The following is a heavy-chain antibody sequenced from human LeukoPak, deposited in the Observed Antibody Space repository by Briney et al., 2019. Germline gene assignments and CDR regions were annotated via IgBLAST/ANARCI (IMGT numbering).Heavy chain of an antibody. CDR1: GFTFSSNY. Sequence: GGSLRLSCAASGFTFSSNYMSWVRQSPGKGLEWVSVIYSGGSTYYADSVKGRFTVARDHSKNTLYLQMNSLRAEDTAVYYCARDTTGTTGAFDIWGQGTMVTVSS. CDR3: ARDTTGTTGAFDI. CDR2: IYSGGST. J-gene: IGHJ3*02. V-gene: IGHV3-66*01. D-gene: IGHD1-1*01.